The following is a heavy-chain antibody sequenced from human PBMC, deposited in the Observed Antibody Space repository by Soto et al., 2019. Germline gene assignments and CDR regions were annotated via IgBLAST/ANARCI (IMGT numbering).Heavy chain of an antibody. D-gene: IGHD6-19*01. CDR3: ARVGSGWAYDY. CDR1: GFTFSNYG. Sequence: GGSLRLSCAASGFTFSNYGMHWGRQAPGKGLEWVSVICSNSSNIYYADSVKGRFTISRDNAKNSLYLQMNSLRAEDTAVYYCARVGSGWAYDYWGQGTLVTVSS. CDR2: ICSNSSNI. V-gene: IGHV3-21*01. J-gene: IGHJ4*02.